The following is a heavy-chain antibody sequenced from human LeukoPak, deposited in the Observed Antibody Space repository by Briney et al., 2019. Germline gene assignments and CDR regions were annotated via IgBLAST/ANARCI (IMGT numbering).Heavy chain of an antibody. Sequence: SVKVSCKASGGTFSSYAITWVRQAPGQGLEWMGGIIPIFGTANYAQKFQGRVTITADESTSTAYMELSSLRSEDTAVYYCARDGQSREYSSRWYDAFDIWGQGTMVTVSS. V-gene: IGHV1-69*13. CDR3: ARDGQSREYSSRWYDAFDI. CDR1: GGTFSSYA. CDR2: IIPIFGTA. J-gene: IGHJ3*02. D-gene: IGHD6-13*01.